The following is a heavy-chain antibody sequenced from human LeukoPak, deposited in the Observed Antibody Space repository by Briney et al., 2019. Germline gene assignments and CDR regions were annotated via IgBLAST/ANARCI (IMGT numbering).Heavy chain of an antibody. CDR2: ISSSSSYI. V-gene: IGHV3-21*04. D-gene: IGHD2-8*01. CDR1: GFTFSSYS. CDR3: APRYCTNGVCYPDY. J-gene: IGHJ4*02. Sequence: GGSLRLSCAASGFTFSSYSMNWVRQAPGKGLEWVSSISSSSSYIYYADSVKGRFTISRDNAKNSLYLQMNSLRAEDTAVYYCAPRYCTNGVCYPDYWGQGTLLTVSS.